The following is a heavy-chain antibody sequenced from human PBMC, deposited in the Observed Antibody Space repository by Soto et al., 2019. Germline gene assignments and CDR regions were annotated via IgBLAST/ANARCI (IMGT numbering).Heavy chain of an antibody. CDR2: IYPGDSDT. J-gene: IGHJ6*02. CDR3: ARHGLKDIVATIKRPNYYYGMDV. D-gene: IGHD5-12*01. Sequence: GESLKISFKASGYSFTSYWIGWVRQKPGKGLEWMGIIYPGDSDTRYSPSFQGQVTISADKSISTAYLQWRSLKASDTAMYYCARHGLKDIVATIKRPNYYYGMDVWGQGNTVTVSS. CDR1: GYSFTSYW. V-gene: IGHV5-51*01.